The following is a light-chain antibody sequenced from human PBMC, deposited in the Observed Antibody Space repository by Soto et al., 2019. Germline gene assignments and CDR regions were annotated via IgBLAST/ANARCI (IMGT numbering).Light chain of an antibody. Sequence: QSALTQPASVSGSPGQSITISCSGTSSDVGGYNYVSWYQQHPGKAPKLMMYEVTNQPSGVSDRFSGSKSGNTASLTISGLQAEDEADYFCSSYTSSTTLIFGGGTKVTVL. CDR1: SSDVGGYNY. CDR2: EVT. V-gene: IGLV2-14*01. CDR3: SSYTSSTTLI. J-gene: IGLJ2*01.